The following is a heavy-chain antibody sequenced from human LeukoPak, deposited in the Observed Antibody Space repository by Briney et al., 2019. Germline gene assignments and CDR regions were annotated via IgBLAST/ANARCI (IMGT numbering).Heavy chain of an antibody. Sequence: GGSLRLSCGASGFTFRTYSMNWVRQAPGKGLEWVSYISSSSSTIFYADSVKGRFTISRDNAKNSLYLQMNSLRDEDTAVYYCARAYGGNSGYWGQGTLVTVSS. CDR3: ARAYGGNSGY. CDR2: ISSSSSTI. J-gene: IGHJ4*02. CDR1: GFTFRTYS. D-gene: IGHD4-23*01. V-gene: IGHV3-48*02.